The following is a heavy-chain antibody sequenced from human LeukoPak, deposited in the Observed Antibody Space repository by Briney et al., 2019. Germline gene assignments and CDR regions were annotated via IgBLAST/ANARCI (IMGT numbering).Heavy chain of an antibody. Sequence: ASVKVSCKAYEYTFTGYYMHWVRQAPGQGLEWMGWINPNSGGTNYAEKFQGRVTMTRDTSISTAYMELSRLRSDDTAVYYCARGTNYYDSSLYFQHWGQGTLVTVSS. V-gene: IGHV1-2*02. J-gene: IGHJ1*01. CDR3: ARGTNYYDSSLYFQH. D-gene: IGHD3-22*01. CDR2: INPNSGGT. CDR1: EYTFTGYY.